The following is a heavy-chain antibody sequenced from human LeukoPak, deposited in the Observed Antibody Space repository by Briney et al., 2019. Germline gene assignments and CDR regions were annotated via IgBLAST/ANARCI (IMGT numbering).Heavy chain of an antibody. CDR3: ARGRYYYGSGSYYNPWYFDY. V-gene: IGHV4-34*01. CDR2: INHSGST. D-gene: IGHD3-10*01. CDR1: GGSFSGYY. Sequence: SETLSLTCAAYGGSFSGYYWSWIRQPPGKGLEWIGEINHSGSTNYNPSLKSRVTISVDTPKNQFSLKLSSVTAADTAVYYCARGRYYYGSGSYYNPWYFDYWGQGTLVTVSS. J-gene: IGHJ4*02.